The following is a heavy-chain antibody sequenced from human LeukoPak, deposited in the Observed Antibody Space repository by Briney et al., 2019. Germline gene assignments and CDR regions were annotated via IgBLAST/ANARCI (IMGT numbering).Heavy chain of an antibody. CDR3: ARHIVVVPAAPQAFQH. V-gene: IGHV4-34*01. CDR1: GGSISGYY. Sequence: SETLSLTCTVSGGSISGYYWSWIRQPPGKGLEWIGEINHSGSTNYNPSLKSRVTISVDTSKNQFSLKLSSVTAADTAVYYCARHIVVVPAAPQAFQHWGQGTLVTVSS. J-gene: IGHJ1*01. D-gene: IGHD2-2*01. CDR2: INHSGST.